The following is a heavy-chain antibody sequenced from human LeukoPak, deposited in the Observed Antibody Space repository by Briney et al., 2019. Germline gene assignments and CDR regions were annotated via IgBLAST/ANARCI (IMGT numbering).Heavy chain of an antibody. V-gene: IGHV3-21*04. CDR2: ISSSSSTI. CDR1: GFTFSSYS. CDR3: ARANYGMDV. Sequence: GGSLRLSCAASGFTFSSYSMNWVRQAPGKGLEWVSSISSSSSTIYYADSVKGRFTISRDNAKNSLYLQMNSLGAEDTAVYYCARANYGMDVWGQGTTVTVSS. J-gene: IGHJ6*02.